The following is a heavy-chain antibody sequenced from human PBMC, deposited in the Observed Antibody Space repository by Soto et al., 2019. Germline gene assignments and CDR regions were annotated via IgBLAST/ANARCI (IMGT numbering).Heavy chain of an antibody. CDR1: GFPFSDYY. D-gene: IGHD3-9*01. Sequence: GGSLSLSCAASGFPFSDYYMSWIRQAPGKGLEWVSAISGSGGSTYYADSVKGRFTISRDNSKNTLYLQMNSLRAEDTAVYYCAKDSPVYDYFDWPPLDYWGQGTLVTVSS. CDR3: AKDSPVYDYFDWPPLDY. CDR2: ISGSGGST. V-gene: IGHV3-23*01. J-gene: IGHJ4*02.